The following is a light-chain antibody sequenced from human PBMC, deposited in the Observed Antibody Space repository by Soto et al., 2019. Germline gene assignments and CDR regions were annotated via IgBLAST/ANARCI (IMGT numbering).Light chain of an antibody. CDR3: STYTSSSTFVV. Sequence: QSALTQPDSVSGSPGQSITISCTGTSSDVGGYNDVSWYQQHPGKAPKLMIYEVSNRPSGVSNPFSGSKSGNTAFMTISGLQAEDEDDYYCSTYTSSSTFVVFGGGT. V-gene: IGLV2-14*01. CDR1: SSDVGGYND. J-gene: IGLJ2*01. CDR2: EVS.